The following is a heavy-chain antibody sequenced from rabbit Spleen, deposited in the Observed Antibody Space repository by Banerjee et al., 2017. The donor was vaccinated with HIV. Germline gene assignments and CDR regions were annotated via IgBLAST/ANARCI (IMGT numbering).Heavy chain of an antibody. Sequence: QQQLEESGGGLVKPGGTLPLTCKASGIAFSRYYDMSWVRQAPGKGLEWIGCIYTGNDKTYYASWAKGRFTISKTSTTVTLQMTSLTAADTATYFCARDGTGGGPDFNLWGPGTLVTVS. CDR2: IYTGNDKT. CDR1: GIAFSRYYD. V-gene: IGHV1S45*01. CDR3: ARDGTGGGPDFNL. J-gene: IGHJ4*01. D-gene: IGHD3-1*01.